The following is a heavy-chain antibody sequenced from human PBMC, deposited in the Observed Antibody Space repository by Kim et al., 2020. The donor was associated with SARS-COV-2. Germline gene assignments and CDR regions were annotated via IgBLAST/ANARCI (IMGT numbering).Heavy chain of an antibody. CDR3: TRSGSYSIHWFDP. J-gene: IGHJ5*02. CDR1: GFTFGDYA. D-gene: IGHD1-26*01. CDR2: IRSKAYGGTT. Sequence: GGSLRLSCTASGFTFGDYAMSWVRQAPGKGLEWVGFIRSKAYGGTTEYAASVKGRFTISRDDSKSIAYLQMNSLKTEDTAVYYCTRSGSYSIHWFDPWGQGTLVTVSS. V-gene: IGHV3-49*04.